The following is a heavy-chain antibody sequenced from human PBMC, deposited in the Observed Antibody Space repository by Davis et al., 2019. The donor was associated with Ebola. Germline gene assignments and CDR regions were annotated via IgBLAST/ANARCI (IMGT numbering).Heavy chain of an antibody. CDR3: AKDLEIRELIFYFDS. V-gene: IGHV1-18*01. J-gene: IGHJ4*02. CDR1: GGTFSSYA. D-gene: IGHD1-1*01. Sequence: AASVKVSCKASGGTFSSYAISWVRQAPGQGLEWMGWISAYNGNTNYAQKFQGRVTMTRDTSTSTVYMELSSLRSEDTALYYCAKDLEIRELIFYFDSWGQGTLVTVSA. CDR2: ISAYNGNT.